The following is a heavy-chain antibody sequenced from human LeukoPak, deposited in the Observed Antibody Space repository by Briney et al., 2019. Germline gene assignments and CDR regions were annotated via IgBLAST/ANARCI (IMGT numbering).Heavy chain of an antibody. CDR2: ISSSSRYI. J-gene: IGHJ4*02. CDR3: ARIAMAGPGGY. V-gene: IGHV3-21*01. CDR1: GFIFSSYS. D-gene: IGHD6-19*01. Sequence: GRSLTPSCPASGFIFSSYSMNWVRPAEGKGLEWVSSISSSSRYINYADSVKGRFTISRDNAKNSLYLQMTSLRAEDTAVYYCARIAMAGPGGYWGQGTLVTASS.